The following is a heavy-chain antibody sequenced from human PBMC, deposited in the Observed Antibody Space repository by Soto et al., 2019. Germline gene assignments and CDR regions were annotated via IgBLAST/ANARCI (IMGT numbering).Heavy chain of an antibody. CDR3: TTDEDYCSGGSCYFIDY. D-gene: IGHD2-15*01. V-gene: IGHV3-15*07. CDR2: IKSKTDGGTT. Sequence: GGSLRLSCAASGFTFSNAWMNWVRQAPGKGLEWVGRIKSKTDGGTTDYAAPVKGRFTISRDDSKNTLYLQMNSLKTEDTAVYYCTTDEDYCSGGSCYFIDYWGQGTLVTVSS. J-gene: IGHJ4*02. CDR1: GFTFSNAW.